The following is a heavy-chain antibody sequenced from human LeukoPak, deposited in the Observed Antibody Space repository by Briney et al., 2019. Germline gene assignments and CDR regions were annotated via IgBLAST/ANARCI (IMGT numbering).Heavy chain of an antibody. CDR2: IKQDGSEE. J-gene: IGHJ3*02. V-gene: IGHV3-7*01. D-gene: IGHD3-22*01. Sequence: GGSLRLSCAASGFTFSSYWMSWVRQAPGKGLEWVANIKQDGSEEYYVDSVKGRFTISRDNAKNSLYLQMNSLRAEDTAVYYCARDSPRWYYDSSDEAFDIWGQGAMVTVSS. CDR1: GFTFSSYW. CDR3: ARDSPRWYYDSSDEAFDI.